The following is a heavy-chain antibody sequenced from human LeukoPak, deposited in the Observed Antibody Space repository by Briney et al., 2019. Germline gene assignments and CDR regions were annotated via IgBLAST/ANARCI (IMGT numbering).Heavy chain of an antibody. J-gene: IGHJ3*02. CDR1: GYTFTSCY. CDR2: INPSGGST. V-gene: IGHV1-46*01. Sequence: ASVKVSCKASGYTFTSCYMQWVRQAPGQGLEWMGIINPSGGSTSYAQKFQGRVTMTRDTSTSTVYMELSSLRSEDTAVYYCARDFGYYGSGSYSSDAFDIWGQGTMVTVSS. CDR3: ARDFGYYGSGSYSSDAFDI. D-gene: IGHD3-10*01.